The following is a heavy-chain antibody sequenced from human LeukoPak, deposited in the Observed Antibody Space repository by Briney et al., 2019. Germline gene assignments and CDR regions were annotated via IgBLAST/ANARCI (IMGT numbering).Heavy chain of an antibody. CDR2: IYYSGST. CDR3: ARQYRDSSGYYFFDY. CDR1: GGSISSYY. Sequence: SETLSLTCTVSGGSISSYYWSWIRQPPGKGLEWIGYIYYSGSTNYNPSLKSRVTISVDTSKNQFSLKLSSVTAADTALYFCARQYRDSSGYYFFDYWGQGTLITVSS. J-gene: IGHJ4*02. D-gene: IGHD3-22*01. V-gene: IGHV4-59*08.